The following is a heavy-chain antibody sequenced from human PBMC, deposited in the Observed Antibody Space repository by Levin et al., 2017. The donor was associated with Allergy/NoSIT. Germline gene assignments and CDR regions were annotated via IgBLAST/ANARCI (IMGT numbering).Heavy chain of an antibody. CDR1: GGSFSGYY. CDR2: INHSGST. D-gene: IGHD2-15*01. CDR3: ARSRYCSGGSCFRSQYFQH. J-gene: IGHJ1*01. V-gene: IGHV4-34*01. Sequence: SQTLSLTCAVYGGSFSGYYWSWIRQPPGKGLEWIGEINHSGSTNYNPSLKSRVTISVDTSKNQFSLKLSSVTAADTAVYYCARSRYCSGGSCFRSQYFQHWGQGTLVTVSS.